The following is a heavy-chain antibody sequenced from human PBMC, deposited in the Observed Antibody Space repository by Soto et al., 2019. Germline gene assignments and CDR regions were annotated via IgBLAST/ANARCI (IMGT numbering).Heavy chain of an antibody. Sequence: PSETLSLTCTVSGGSISSYYWSWIRQPPGKGLEWIGYIYYSGSTNYNPSLKSRVTISVDTSKNQFSLKLSSVTAADTAVYYCALTQFENWFAPWGQGTLVTVPS. CDR1: GGSISSYY. CDR3: ALTQFENWFAP. D-gene: IGHD3-10*01. J-gene: IGHJ5*02. V-gene: IGHV4-59*01. CDR2: IYYSGST.